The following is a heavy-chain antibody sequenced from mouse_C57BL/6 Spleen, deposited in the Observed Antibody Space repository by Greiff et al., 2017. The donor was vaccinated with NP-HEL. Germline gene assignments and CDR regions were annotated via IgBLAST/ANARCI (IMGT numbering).Heavy chain of an antibody. CDR3: ARSSTGTGYFDY. D-gene: IGHD4-1*02. Sequence: EVQLQQSGPELVKPGASVKMSCKASGYTFTDYNMHWVKQSHGKSLEWIGYINPNNGGTSYNQKFKGKATLTVNKSSSTAYMELRSLTSEDSAVYYCARSSTGTGYFDYWGQGTTLTVSS. J-gene: IGHJ2*01. CDR2: INPNNGGT. CDR1: GYTFTDYN. V-gene: IGHV1-22*01.